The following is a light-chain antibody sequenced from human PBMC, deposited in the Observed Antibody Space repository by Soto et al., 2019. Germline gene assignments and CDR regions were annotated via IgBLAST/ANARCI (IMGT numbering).Light chain of an antibody. J-gene: IGKJ1*01. V-gene: IGKV3-20*01. CDR3: QQYGSSPRT. Sequence: EIVLTQSPGTMYLSPGERTTLSCSASQSIAGNYLAWYQQKPGQAPRLLIYGASSRATGIPDRFSGSGSGTDFTLTISRLEPEDFAVYYCQQYGSSPRTFGQGTNVDIK. CDR2: GAS. CDR1: QSIAGNY.